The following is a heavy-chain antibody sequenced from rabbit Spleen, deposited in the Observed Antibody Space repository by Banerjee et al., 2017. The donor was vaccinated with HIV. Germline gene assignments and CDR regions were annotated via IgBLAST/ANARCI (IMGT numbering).Heavy chain of an antibody. J-gene: IGHJ6*01. D-gene: IGHD7-1*01. Sequence: QSLEESGGDLVKPGASLTLTCTASGFSFIAGYYMCWVRQAPGKGLEWIACINVATGKGVYANWAKGRFTISKTSSTTVTLQMPSLTAADTATYFCARDTATSFSSYGMDLWGPGTLVT. CDR1: GFSFIAGYY. CDR3: ARDTATSFSSYGMDL. V-gene: IGHV1S40*01. CDR2: INVATGKG.